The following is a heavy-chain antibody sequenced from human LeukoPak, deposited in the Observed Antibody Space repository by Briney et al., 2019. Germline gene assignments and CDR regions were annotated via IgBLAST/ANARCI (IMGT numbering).Heavy chain of an antibody. CDR1: GYSFTNYW. CDR2: IYPSDSDT. CDR3: ARAPNYFDY. D-gene: IGHD2-8*01. Sequence: GESLKIPCKGSGYSFTNYWIGWVRQMPGKGLEWMGIIYPSDSDTKYSPSFQGQVTISADKSLNTAYLQWSGLKASDTAMYYCARAPNYFDYWGQGTLVTVSS. V-gene: IGHV5-51*01. J-gene: IGHJ4*02.